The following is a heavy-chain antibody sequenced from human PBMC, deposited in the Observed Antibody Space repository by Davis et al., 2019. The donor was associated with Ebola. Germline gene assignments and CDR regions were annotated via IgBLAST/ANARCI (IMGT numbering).Heavy chain of an antibody. CDR2: ISSSSSYI. J-gene: IGHJ4*02. D-gene: IGHD6-13*01. V-gene: IGHV3-21*01. CDR3: ARVGKIAAAGGFDY. Sequence: GESLKISCAASGFTFSSYSMNWVRQAPGKGLEWVSSISSSSSYIYYADSVKGRFTISRDNAKNSLYLQMNSLRAEDTAVYYCARVGKIAAAGGFDYWGQGTLVTVSS. CDR1: GFTFSSYS.